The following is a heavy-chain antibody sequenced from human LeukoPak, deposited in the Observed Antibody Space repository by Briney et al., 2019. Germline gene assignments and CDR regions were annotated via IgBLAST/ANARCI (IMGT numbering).Heavy chain of an antibody. J-gene: IGHJ4*02. CDR1: GFTFSSYG. V-gene: IGHV3-30*02. Sequence: GGSLRLSCAASGFTFSSYGMHWVRQAPGKGLEWVAFIRYDGSNKYYADSVKGRFTISRDNSKNTLYLQMDSLRAEDTAVYYCAKNPGAKGYYFDYWGQGTLVTVSS. CDR2: IRYDGSNK. CDR3: AKNPGAKGYYFDY.